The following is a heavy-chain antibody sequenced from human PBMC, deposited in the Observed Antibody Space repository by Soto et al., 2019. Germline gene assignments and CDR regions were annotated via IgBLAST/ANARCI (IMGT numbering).Heavy chain of an antibody. V-gene: IGHV3-23*01. D-gene: IGHD1-7*01. Sequence: GGSLRLSCAASGFTFTSYAMSWVRQAPGKGLEWVSAISGSGGSTYSADSVKGRFSISRDNSKNTLYLQMNSLRAEDTAVYYCAKESVAGTVRLYYFDYWGQGTLVTVSS. J-gene: IGHJ4*02. CDR1: GFTFTSYA. CDR2: ISGSGGST. CDR3: AKESVAGTVRLYYFDY.